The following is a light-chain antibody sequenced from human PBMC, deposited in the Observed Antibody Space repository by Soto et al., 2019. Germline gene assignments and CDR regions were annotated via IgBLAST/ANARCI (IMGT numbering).Light chain of an antibody. Sequence: QAVVTQPRSVSGSPGQSVTISCTGTSSDVGGYNYVSWYQQHPGKAPKLMICDVIKRPSGVPDRFSGSKSGNTASLTISGLQAEDEADYYCCSYAGSYTYYVFGTGTKVTVL. CDR2: DVI. CDR1: SSDVGGYNY. CDR3: CSYAGSYTYYV. V-gene: IGLV2-11*01. J-gene: IGLJ1*01.